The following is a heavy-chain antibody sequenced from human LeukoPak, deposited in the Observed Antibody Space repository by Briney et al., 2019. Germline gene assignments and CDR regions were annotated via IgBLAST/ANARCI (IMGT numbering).Heavy chain of an antibody. D-gene: IGHD3-22*01. CDR3: ARGYQVPSHSGYYFDY. Sequence: GGSLRLSCTTSGFTFRSSSFNWVRQVPGKGLEWVAVISYDGSNKYYADSVKGRFTISRDNSKNTLYLQMNSLRAEDTAVYYCARGYQVPSHSGYYFDYWGQGTLVTVSS. J-gene: IGHJ4*02. V-gene: IGHV3-30*19. CDR1: GFTFRSSS. CDR2: ISYDGSNK.